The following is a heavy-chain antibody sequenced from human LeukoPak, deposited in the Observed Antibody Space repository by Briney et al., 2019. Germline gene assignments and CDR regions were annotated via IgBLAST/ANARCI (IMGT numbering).Heavy chain of an antibody. CDR1: GYSISSGYY. J-gene: IGHJ4*02. CDR2: IYHSGST. D-gene: IGHD2-2*02. CDR3: ARSQYPSLYYFDY. Sequence: SETLSLTCTVSGYSISSGYYWGWIRQPPGKGLEWIGSIYHSGSTYYNPSLKSPVTISVDTSKNQFSLKLSSVTAADTAVYYCARSQYPSLYYFDYWGQGTLVTVSS. V-gene: IGHV4-38-2*02.